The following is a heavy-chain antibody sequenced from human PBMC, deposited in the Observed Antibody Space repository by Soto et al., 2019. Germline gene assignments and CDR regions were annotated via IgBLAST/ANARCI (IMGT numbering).Heavy chain of an antibody. J-gene: IGHJ4*02. Sequence: LSLACAVYGGSFSGYYWSWILQPPGKGLEWIGEINHSGSTNYNPSLKSRVTISVDTSKNQFSLKLSSVTAADTAVYYCARKGDYVWGSYRRREYYFDYWGQGTLVTVSS. CDR3: ARKGDYVWGSYRRREYYFDY. D-gene: IGHD3-16*02. CDR2: INHSGST. CDR1: GGSFSGYY. V-gene: IGHV4-34*01.